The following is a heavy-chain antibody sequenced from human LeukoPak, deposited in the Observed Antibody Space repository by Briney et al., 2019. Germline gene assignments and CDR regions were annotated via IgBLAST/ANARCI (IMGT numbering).Heavy chain of an antibody. V-gene: IGHV1-18*01. D-gene: IGHD6-19*01. CDR1: GYIFTSYG. Sequence: GASVKVSCKASGYIFTSYGISWVRQAPGQGLEWMGWISAYNGNTNYAQKLQGRVTMTTDTSTSTAYMELRSLRSDDTAVYYCARSIAVAGTGGAPNYWGQGTLVTVSS. CDR2: ISAYNGNT. J-gene: IGHJ4*02. CDR3: ARSIAVAGTGGAPNY.